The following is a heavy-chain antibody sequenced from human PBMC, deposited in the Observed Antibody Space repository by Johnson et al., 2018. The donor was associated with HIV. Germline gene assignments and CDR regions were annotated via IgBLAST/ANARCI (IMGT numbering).Heavy chain of an antibody. CDR3: AKGRWVQVSVGAFDI. CDR1: GFTFNNYA. CDR2: VSGSGGST. J-gene: IGHJ3*02. Sequence: VQLVESGGGLGQPGGSLRLSCAASGFTFNNYAINWVRQAPGKGLEWVSVVSGSGGSTNYADSVKGRFTISRDNSKNTVYLQMHSLRAEDTAVYYCAKGRWVQVSVGAFDIWGQGTMVTVSS. V-gene: IGHV3-23*04. D-gene: IGHD5-24*01.